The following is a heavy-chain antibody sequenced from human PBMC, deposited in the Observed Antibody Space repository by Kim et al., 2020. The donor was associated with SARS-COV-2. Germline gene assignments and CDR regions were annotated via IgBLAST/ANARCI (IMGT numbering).Heavy chain of an antibody. V-gene: IGHV4-31*02. CDR2: GST. CDR3: AGEEGDYFDF. J-gene: IGHJ4*02. Sequence: GSTSYNPYLRSRLTISVDTSKNQFSLKLTSVTAADTAVYYCAGEEGDYFDFWGQGTLATVSS.